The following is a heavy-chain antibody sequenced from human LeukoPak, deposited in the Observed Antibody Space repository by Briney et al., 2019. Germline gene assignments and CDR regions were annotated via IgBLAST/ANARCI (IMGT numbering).Heavy chain of an antibody. CDR1: GGSISSSSYY. D-gene: IGHD2-2*01. V-gene: IGHV4-61*01. Sequence: SETLSLTCTVSGGSISSSSYYWSWIRQPPGKGLEWIGYIYYSGSTNYNPSLKSRVTISVDTSKNQFSLKLSSVTAADAAVYYCARVEGYCSSTSCRGYFDYWGQGTLVTVSS. CDR2: IYYSGST. J-gene: IGHJ4*02. CDR3: ARVEGYCSSTSCRGYFDY.